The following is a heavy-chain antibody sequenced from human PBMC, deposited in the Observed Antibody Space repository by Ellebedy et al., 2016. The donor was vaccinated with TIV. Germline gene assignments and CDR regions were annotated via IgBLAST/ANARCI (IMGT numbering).Heavy chain of an antibody. V-gene: IGHV3-23*01. CDR3: AKGMDSFDY. CDR1: GFTVSSNY. CDR2: ISGRGTST. Sequence: PGGSLRLSCAATGFTVSSNYMSWVRQAPGKGLEWVSGISGRGTSTFYADSVKGRFTISRDNSKNTLYLQMNSLRAEDTAVYYCAKGMDSFDYWGQGTLVTVSS. D-gene: IGHD5-24*01. J-gene: IGHJ4*02.